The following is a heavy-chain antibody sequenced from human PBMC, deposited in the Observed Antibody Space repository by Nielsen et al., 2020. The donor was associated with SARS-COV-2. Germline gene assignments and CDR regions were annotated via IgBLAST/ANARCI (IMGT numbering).Heavy chain of an antibody. CDR1: GFTFSSYA. CDR2: ISYDGSNK. D-gene: IGHD3-10*01. J-gene: IGHJ4*02. Sequence: GGSLRLSCAASGFTFSSYAMHWVRQAPGKGLEWVAVISYDGSNKYYADSVKGRFTVSRDNSKNTLYLEMNSLRAEDTAVYYCARQFYGCNDYWGQGTLVTVSS. CDR3: ARQFYGCNDY. V-gene: IGHV3-30*04.